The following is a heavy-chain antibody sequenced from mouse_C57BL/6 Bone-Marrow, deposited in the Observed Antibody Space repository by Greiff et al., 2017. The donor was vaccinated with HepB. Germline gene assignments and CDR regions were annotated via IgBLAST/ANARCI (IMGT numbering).Heavy chain of an antibody. CDR3: ARSGITTVVARFDY. J-gene: IGHJ2*01. V-gene: IGHV1-64*01. D-gene: IGHD1-1*01. Sequence: QVQLQQPGAELVKPGASVKLSCKASGYTFTSYWMHWVKQRPGQGLEWIGMIHPNSGSTNYNEKFKSKATLTVDKSSSTAYMQLSSLTSEDSAVYYSARSGITTVVARFDYWGQGTTLTVSS. CDR2: IHPNSGST. CDR1: GYTFTSYW.